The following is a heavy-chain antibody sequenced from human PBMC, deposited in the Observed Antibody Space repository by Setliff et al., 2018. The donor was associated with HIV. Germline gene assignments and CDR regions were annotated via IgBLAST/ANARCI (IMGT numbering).Heavy chain of an antibody. J-gene: IGHJ4*02. V-gene: IGHV3-49*03. CDR2: VRRKSSGGTT. D-gene: IGHD6-19*01. CDR1: GGSFSGFY. Sequence: LSLTCAVYGGSFSGFYWSWIRQAPGKGLEWVGFVRRKSSGGTTEYAASVKGRFTISRDDSKSIAYLQMSSLKTEDTAMYYCSVYSSGWHRDSDYWGQGTLVTVSS. CDR3: SVYSSGWHRDSDY.